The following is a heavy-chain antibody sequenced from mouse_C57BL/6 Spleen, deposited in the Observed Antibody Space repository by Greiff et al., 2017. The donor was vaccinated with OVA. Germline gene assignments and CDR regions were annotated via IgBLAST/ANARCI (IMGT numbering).Heavy chain of an antibody. CDR1: GYTFTDYE. V-gene: IGHV1-15*01. J-gene: IGHJ2*01. D-gene: IGHD1-1*01. Sequence: QLQQSGAELVRPGASVTLSCKASGYTFTDYEMHWVKQTPVHGLEWIGAIDPETGGTAYNQKFKGKAILTADKSSSTAYMELRSLTSEDSAVYYCTRRIYYGSSFDYWGQGTTLTVSS. CDR2: IDPETGGT. CDR3: TRRIYYGSSFDY.